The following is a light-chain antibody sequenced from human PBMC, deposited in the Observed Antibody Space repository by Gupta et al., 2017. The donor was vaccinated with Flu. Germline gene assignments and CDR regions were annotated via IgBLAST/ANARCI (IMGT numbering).Light chain of an antibody. J-gene: IGLJ2*01. CDR3: GTWDSSLSAEV. CDR2: ENN. Sequence: QSALTPPPSVSAAPAHTVTISCSGGSSNIGNNYVSWYQQHPGTAPKLLMYENNKRPSGIADRFSGAKSGTSATLGITGLQTGDEADYYCGTWDSSLSAEVFGGGTKLTVL. V-gene: IGLV1-51*02. CDR1: SSNIGNNY.